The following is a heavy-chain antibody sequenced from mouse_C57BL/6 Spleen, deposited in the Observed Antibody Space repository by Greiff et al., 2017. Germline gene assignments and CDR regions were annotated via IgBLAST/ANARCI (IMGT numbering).Heavy chain of an antibody. V-gene: IGHV1-76*01. CDR3: ARKYYDYDDYAMDY. Sequence: QVQLKQSGAELVRPGASVKLSCKASGYTFTDYYINWVKQRPGQGLEWIARIYPGSGNTYYNEKFKGKATLTAEKSSSTAYMQLSSLTSEDSAVYFCARKYYDYDDYAMDYWGQGTSVTVSS. CDR1: GYTFTDYY. J-gene: IGHJ4*01. D-gene: IGHD2-4*01. CDR2: IYPGSGNT.